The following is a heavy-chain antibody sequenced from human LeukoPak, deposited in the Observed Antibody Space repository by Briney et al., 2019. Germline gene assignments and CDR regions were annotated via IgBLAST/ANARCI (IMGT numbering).Heavy chain of an antibody. Sequence: ASVKVSCMASGYTFTSYYMHWVRQAPGQGLEWMGIINPSGGSTSYAQKFQGRVTMTRDTSTSTVYMELSSLRSEDTAVYYCARDPNSSSWPYYFDYWGQGTLVTVSS. CDR2: INPSGGST. CDR1: GYTFTSYY. D-gene: IGHD6-13*01. CDR3: ARDPNSSSWPYYFDY. V-gene: IGHV1-46*01. J-gene: IGHJ4*02.